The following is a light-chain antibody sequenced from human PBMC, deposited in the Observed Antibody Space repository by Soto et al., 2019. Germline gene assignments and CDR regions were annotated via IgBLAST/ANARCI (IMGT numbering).Light chain of an antibody. Sequence: DIQMTQSPSTLSASVGDRVTITCRASENINKWFAWYQQRPGTVPKLLIYQASNIESGVPARLSGSGSGTDFTLTFSSLQPEDFGTSYCQHYKSCTRYSFGQGTKVDIK. J-gene: IGKJ2*03. CDR2: QAS. CDR3: QHYKSCTRYS. CDR1: ENINKW. V-gene: IGKV1-5*03.